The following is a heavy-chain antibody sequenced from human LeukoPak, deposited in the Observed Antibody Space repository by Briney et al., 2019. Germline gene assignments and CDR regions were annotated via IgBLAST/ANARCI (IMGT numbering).Heavy chain of an antibody. CDR2: INHSGST. Sequence: PSETLSLTCAVYGGSFSGYYWSWIRQPPGKGLEWIGEINHSGSTNYNPSLQSRVTISVDTSKNQFSLKLTSVTAADTAVYYCARLYDSSGYGDWFDPWGQGTLVTVSS. V-gene: IGHV4-34*01. CDR3: ARLYDSSGYGDWFDP. CDR1: GGSFSGYY. D-gene: IGHD3-22*01. J-gene: IGHJ5*02.